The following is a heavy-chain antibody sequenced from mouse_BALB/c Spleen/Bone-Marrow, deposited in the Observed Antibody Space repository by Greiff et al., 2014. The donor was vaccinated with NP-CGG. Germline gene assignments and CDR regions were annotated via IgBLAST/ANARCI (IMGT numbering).Heavy chain of an antibody. J-gene: IGHJ4*01. CDR2: INPSTGYT. V-gene: IGHV1-7*01. CDR1: GYTFTSYW. Sequence: QVQLQQSGAELAKPGASVKMSCKASGYTFTSYWMHWVKQRPGQGLEWIGYINPSTGYTDYNQKFNDKATLTADKSSSTAYMQLSSLTSKDSTVDYCARGNPLYAMDYWGQGTSVTVSA. CDR3: ARGNPLYAMDY. D-gene: IGHD2-1*01.